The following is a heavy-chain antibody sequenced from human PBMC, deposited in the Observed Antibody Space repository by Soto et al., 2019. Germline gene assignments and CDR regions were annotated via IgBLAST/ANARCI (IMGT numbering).Heavy chain of an antibody. J-gene: IGHJ4*02. Sequence: GASVKVSCKASGGTFSSYTISWVRQAPGQGLEWMGIINPSGGSTSYAQKFQGRVTMTRDTSTSTVYMELSSLRSEDTAVYYCARALGRGYSGYDYDYWGQGTPVTVSS. D-gene: IGHD5-12*01. CDR3: ARALGRGYSGYDYDY. CDR1: GGTFSSYT. CDR2: INPSGGST. V-gene: IGHV1-46*03.